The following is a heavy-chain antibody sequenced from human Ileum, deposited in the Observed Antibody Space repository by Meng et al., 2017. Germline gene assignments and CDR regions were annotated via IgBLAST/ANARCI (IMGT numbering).Heavy chain of an antibody. CDR1: GGSFSGYY. J-gene: IGHJ5*02. CDR3: ARGGPWFDP. Sequence: QVQLQHGGAGLLKPSEILSRTCAVYGGSFSGYYWSWIRQPPGKGLEWIGEINHSGSTNYNPSLKSRVTISVDTSKNQFSLKLSSVTAADTAAYYCARGGPWFDPWGQGTLVTVSS. CDR2: INHSGST. V-gene: IGHV4-34*01.